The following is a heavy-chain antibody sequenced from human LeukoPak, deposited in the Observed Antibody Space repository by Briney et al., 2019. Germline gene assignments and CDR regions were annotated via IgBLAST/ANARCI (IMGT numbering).Heavy chain of an antibody. CDR1: GGSFSGYY. Sequence: PSETLSLTCAVYGGSFSGYYWSWIRQPPGKGLEWIGEINHSGSTNYNPSLKSRVTISVDTSKNQFSLKLSSVTAADTAVYYCARRRSATNWFDPWGQGTLVTVSS. CDR3: ARRRSATNWFDP. J-gene: IGHJ5*02. D-gene: IGHD3-10*01. CDR2: INHSGST. V-gene: IGHV4-34*01.